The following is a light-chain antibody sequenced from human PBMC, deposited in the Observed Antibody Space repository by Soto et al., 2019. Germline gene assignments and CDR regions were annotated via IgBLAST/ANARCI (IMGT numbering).Light chain of an antibody. CDR3: CSYAGSYTLV. Sequence: QSALTQPRSVSGSPGQSVTISCTGTSSDIGDYNFVSWYQQHPDKAPKLIIYDVTKRPSGVPDRFSGSKSGSTASLTISGFQAEDEAAYYCCSYAGSYTLVFGGGTKLTVL. CDR1: SSDIGDYNF. V-gene: IGLV2-11*01. CDR2: DVT. J-gene: IGLJ2*01.